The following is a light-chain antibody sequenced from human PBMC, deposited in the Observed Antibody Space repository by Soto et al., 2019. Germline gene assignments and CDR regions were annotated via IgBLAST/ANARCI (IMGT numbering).Light chain of an antibody. CDR1: QSVSSN. CDR3: QQFGSSLFT. V-gene: IGKV3-20*01. Sequence: EIVMTQSPATLSVSAGERVTLSCRASQSVSSNLAWYQQKPGQAPRLLIYGASTRATGIPARFSGSGSGTDFTLTISRLEPEDFAVYYCQQFGSSLFTFGPGTKVDIK. J-gene: IGKJ3*01. CDR2: GAS.